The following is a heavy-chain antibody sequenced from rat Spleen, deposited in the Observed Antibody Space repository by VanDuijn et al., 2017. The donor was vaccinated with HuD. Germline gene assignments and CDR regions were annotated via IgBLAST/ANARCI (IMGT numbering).Heavy chain of an antibody. CDR2: ISTGGDNT. CDR3: TRENWVFDH. Sequence: EVQLVESGGGLVQPGRSLKLSCAASGFTYSNYVMAWVRQAPTKGLEWVASISTGGDNTYYRDSVKGRFTISRDNAKSTLYLQMNSLRSEDTATYYCTRENWVFDHWGQGVMVTVSS. J-gene: IGHJ2*01. D-gene: IGHD5-1*01. V-gene: IGHV5-25*01. CDR1: GFTYSNYV.